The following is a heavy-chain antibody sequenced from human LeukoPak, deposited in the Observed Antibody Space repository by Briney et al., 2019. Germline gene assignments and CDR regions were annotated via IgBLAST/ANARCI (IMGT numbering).Heavy chain of an antibody. CDR3: AKAADYYGSGNYRD. CDR2: ISGGVGTT. D-gene: IGHD3-10*01. CDR1: GFTFSSYA. Sequence: GGSLRLSCAVSGFTFSSYAISWGRQAPGKGLEWVSAISGGVGTTYYANSVKGRFTISRDNSKNTLYLQMNSLRAEDTDVYYCAKAADYYGSGNYRDWGPGTLVTVSS. J-gene: IGHJ4*02. V-gene: IGHV3-23*01.